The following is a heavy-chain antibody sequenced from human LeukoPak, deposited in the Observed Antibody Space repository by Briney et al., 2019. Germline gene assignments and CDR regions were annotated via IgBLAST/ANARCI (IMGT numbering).Heavy chain of an antibody. V-gene: IGHV4-34*01. Sequence: SETLSHTCAVYGGSFSGYYWSWIRQPPGKGPEWIGEINHSGSTNYNPSLKSRVTISVDTSKNQFSLKLSSVTAADTAVYYCARGLYGDYVYAFDIWGQGTMVTVSS. CDR3: ARGLYGDYVYAFDI. CDR1: GGSFSGYY. CDR2: INHSGST. D-gene: IGHD4-17*01. J-gene: IGHJ3*02.